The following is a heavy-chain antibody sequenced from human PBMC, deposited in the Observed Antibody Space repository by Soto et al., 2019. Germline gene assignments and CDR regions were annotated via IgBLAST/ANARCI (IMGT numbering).Heavy chain of an antibody. CDR3: ARDPGIAVAGIGQYYYGMDV. V-gene: IGHV5-51*01. J-gene: IGHJ6*02. CDR1: GYSFTSYW. Sequence: PGESLKISCKGSGYSFTSYWIGWVRQMPGKGLEWMGIIYPGDSDTRYSPSFQGQVTISADKSISTAYLQWSSLKASDTAMYYCARDPGIAVAGIGQYYYGMDVWGQGTTVTVSS. D-gene: IGHD6-19*01. CDR2: IYPGDSDT.